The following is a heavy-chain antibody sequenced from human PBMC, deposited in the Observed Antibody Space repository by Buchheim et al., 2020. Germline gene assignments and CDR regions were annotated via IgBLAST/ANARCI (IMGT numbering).Heavy chain of an antibody. D-gene: IGHD4-17*01. CDR1: GGSISSSNW. J-gene: IGHJ2*01. Sequence: QVQLQESGPGLVKASGTLSLTCAVSGGSISSSNWWSWVRQPPGKGLEWIGAIYHSGTTNYNPSLKSRVTISVDTSKNQFSLKLTSVTAADTAVYYCARDLTVTTLINWYFDLWGRGTL. CDR2: IYHSGTT. V-gene: IGHV4-4*02. CDR3: ARDLTVTTLINWYFDL.